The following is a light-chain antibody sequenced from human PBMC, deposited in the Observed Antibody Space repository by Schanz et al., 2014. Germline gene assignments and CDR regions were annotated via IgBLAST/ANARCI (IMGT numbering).Light chain of an antibody. CDR2: DVS. Sequence: QSALTQPASVSGSPGQSITISCTGTSSDVGGYNYVSWYQQHPGKAPKVMIYDVSNRPSGVSNRFSGSKSGNTASLTISGLQAEDEADYYCGSFVGSINRVIFGGGTKLTVL. CDR1: SSDVGGYNY. CDR3: GSFVGSINRVI. V-gene: IGLV2-14*01. J-gene: IGLJ2*01.